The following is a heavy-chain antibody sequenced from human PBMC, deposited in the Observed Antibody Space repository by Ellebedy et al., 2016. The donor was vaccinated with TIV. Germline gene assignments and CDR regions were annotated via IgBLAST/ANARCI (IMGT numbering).Heavy chain of an antibody. CDR2: ISYSGDLM. D-gene: IGHD6-13*01. J-gene: IGHJ4*02. CDR1: GFNFRACY. V-gene: IGHV3-11*01. CDR3: ARLGVVAAAGASDY. Sequence: PGGSLRLSCAASGFNFRACYMSWFRQAPGKGPEWVSYISYSGDLMYYADSVKGRFTTSRDNAGNSLYLQMNSLRAEDTAVYYCARLGVVAAAGASDYWGQGTLVIVSS.